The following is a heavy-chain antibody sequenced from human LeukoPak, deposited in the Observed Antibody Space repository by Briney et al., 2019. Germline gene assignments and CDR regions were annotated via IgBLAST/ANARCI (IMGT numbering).Heavy chain of an antibody. Sequence: GGSLRLSCAASGFTFSNYNMNWVRQAPGKGLEWVSYIISTSSTVYYADSVKGRFTVSRDNAKNSLYLQMNSLRDEDTAMFYCARVGDGYSVNYFDYWGQGTLVSVSS. CDR1: GFTFSNYN. CDR3: ARVGDGYSVNYFDY. V-gene: IGHV3-48*02. J-gene: IGHJ4*02. CDR2: IISTSSTV. D-gene: IGHD5-24*01.